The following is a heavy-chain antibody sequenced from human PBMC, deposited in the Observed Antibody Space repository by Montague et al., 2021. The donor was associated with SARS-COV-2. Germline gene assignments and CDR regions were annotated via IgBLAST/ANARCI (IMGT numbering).Heavy chain of an antibody. D-gene: IGHD1-26*01. CDR1: GGSIGSSSYY. Sequence: SETLSLTCAVSGGSIGSSSYYWGWIRQPPGKGLEWIGSIHYSGSTYYNPSLKSRVSISVDTSKNQFSPKLSSVTAADTAVYYCARLWDTVYYYYGMDVWGQGTTVTVSS. V-gene: IGHV4-39*01. J-gene: IGHJ6*02. CDR3: ARLWDTVYYYYGMDV. CDR2: IHYSGST.